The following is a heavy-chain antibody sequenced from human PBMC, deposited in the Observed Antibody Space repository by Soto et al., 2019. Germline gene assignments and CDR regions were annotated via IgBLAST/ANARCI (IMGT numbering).Heavy chain of an antibody. CDR3: ARASQSGGSPYFDY. Sequence: GGSLRLSCAASGFTFSGYWMHWVRQAPGKGLVWVSRINSDGSSTSYADSVKGRFTISRDNAKNTLYLQMNSLRAEDTAVYYCARASQSGGSPYFDYWGQGTLVTVSS. CDR2: INSDGSST. J-gene: IGHJ4*02. D-gene: IGHD3-16*01. V-gene: IGHV3-74*01. CDR1: GFTFSGYW.